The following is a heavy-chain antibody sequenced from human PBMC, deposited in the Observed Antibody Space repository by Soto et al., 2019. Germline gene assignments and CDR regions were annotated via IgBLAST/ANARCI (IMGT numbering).Heavy chain of an antibody. CDR1: GGSISSYY. D-gene: IGHD3-22*01. CDR2: IYYSGST. Sequence: SETLSLTCTVSGGSISSYYWSWIRQPPGKGLEWIGYIYYSGSTNYNPSLKSRVTISVDTSKNQFSLKLSSVTAADTAVYYCARGLRGYYDSSGYYFWDYWGQGTLVTVSS. CDR3: ARGLRGYYDSSGYYFWDY. J-gene: IGHJ4*02. V-gene: IGHV4-59*01.